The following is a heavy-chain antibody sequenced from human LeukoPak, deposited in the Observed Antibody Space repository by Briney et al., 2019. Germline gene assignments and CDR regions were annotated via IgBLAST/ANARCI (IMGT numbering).Heavy chain of an antibody. D-gene: IGHD2-8*01. CDR2: INSGGSGT. Sequence: GGSLRLSCAASGFAFSSNWMHWVRQTPGKGLVWVSRINSGGSGTSYADSVEGRFTISRDNAKNTLYLQMNSLRAEDTAVYYCAGGYCANAACYPDSWGQGTLVTVSS. CDR3: AGGYCANAACYPDS. J-gene: IGHJ4*02. CDR1: GFAFSSNW. V-gene: IGHV3-74*01.